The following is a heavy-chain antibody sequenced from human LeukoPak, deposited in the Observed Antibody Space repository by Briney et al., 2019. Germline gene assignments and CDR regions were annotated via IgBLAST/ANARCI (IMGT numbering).Heavy chain of an antibody. CDR2: INPNSGGT. CDR1: GYTFTGYY. V-gene: IGHV1-2*02. D-gene: IGHD6-6*01. Sequence: ASVKVSCKASGYTFTGYYMHWVRQAPGQGLEWMGWINPNSGGTNYAQKFQGRVTMTRDTSISTAYMELSRLRSDDTAVYYCARVSGYSSSSGRYYYMDVWGKGTTVTVSS. J-gene: IGHJ6*03. CDR3: ARVSGYSSSSGRYYYMDV.